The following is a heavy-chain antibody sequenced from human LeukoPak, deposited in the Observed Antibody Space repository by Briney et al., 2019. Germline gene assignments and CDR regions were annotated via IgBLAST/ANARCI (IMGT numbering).Heavy chain of an antibody. CDR2: ISGSGGST. V-gene: IGHV3-23*01. J-gene: IGHJ4*02. CDR3: ARGNDYYDSSGYYY. D-gene: IGHD3-22*01. Sequence: GGSLRLSCAASGFTFSSYGMSWVRQAPGKGLEWVSAISGSGGSTYYADSVKGRFTISRDNAKNSLHLQMNSLRAEDTAVYYCARGNDYYDSSGYYYWGQGTLVTVSS. CDR1: GFTFSSYG.